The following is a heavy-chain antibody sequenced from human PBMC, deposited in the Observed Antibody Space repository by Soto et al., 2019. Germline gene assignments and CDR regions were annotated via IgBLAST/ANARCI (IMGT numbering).Heavy chain of an antibody. CDR2: ISYDGSNK. D-gene: IGHD2-15*01. J-gene: IGHJ6*02. CDR1: GFTFSSYA. Sequence: GGSLRLSCAASGFTFSSYAMHWVRQAPGKGLEWVTVISYDGSNKYYADSVKGRFTISRDNSKNTLYLQMNSLRAEDTAVYYCARDLGYCSGGGCPYYYYGMDVWGQGTTVTAP. CDR3: ARDLGYCSGGGCPYYYYGMDV. V-gene: IGHV3-30-3*01.